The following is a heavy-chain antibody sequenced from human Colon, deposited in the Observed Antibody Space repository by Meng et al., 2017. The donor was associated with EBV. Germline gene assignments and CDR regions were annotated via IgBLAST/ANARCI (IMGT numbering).Heavy chain of an antibody. D-gene: IGHD3-22*01. CDR3: ARSRWLLLQL. CDR2: IDDSGNI. CDR1: GGPFSGFY. V-gene: IGHV4-34*01. J-gene: IGHJ4*02. Sequence: QGQAKRRGGGLLQPSETLSLTCPVYGGPFSGFYWTWIRQSPGKGLEWIGEIDDSGNIIYNPSLKSRVTISGDTSKNQFSLNVSSVTAADTAVYYCARSRWLLLQLWGQGTLVTVSS.